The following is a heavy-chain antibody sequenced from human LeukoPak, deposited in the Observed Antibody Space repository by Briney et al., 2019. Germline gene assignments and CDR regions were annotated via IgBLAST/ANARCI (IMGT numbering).Heavy chain of an antibody. CDR1: GFTFSTSW. J-gene: IGHJ4*02. CDR2: IKEDGSQK. CDR3: AKDSGSPWIQLWLRS. V-gene: IGHV3-7*01. D-gene: IGHD5-18*01. Sequence: AGGSLRLSCAASGFTFSTSWMNWVRQAPGKGLEWVANIKEDGSQKYYVDSVKGRFTISRDNAKNTLYLQMNSLRAEDTAVYYCAKDSGSPWIQLWLRSWGQGTLVTVSS.